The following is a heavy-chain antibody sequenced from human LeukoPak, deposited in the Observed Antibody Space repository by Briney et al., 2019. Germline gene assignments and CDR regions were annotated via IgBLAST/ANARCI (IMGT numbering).Heavy chain of an antibody. J-gene: IGHJ4*02. CDR1: GFTFSNYA. CDR2: ITGGGSGI. V-gene: IGHV3-23*01. D-gene: IGHD3-9*01. CDR3: AKWGDYDVLTGYYVSDY. Sequence: GASLRLSCAASGFTFSNYAMSWVRQAPGKGLEWVSAITGGGSGIYYADSMKSRFTISRDNSKNTLYLQINSLRAEDTAVYYCAKWGDYDVLTGYYVSDYWGQGNLVTVSS.